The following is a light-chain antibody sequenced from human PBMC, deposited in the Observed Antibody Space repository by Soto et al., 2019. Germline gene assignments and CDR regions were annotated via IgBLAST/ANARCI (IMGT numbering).Light chain of an antibody. CDR3: QQYDTLPPYT. CDR1: QSVSSSY. J-gene: IGKJ2*01. V-gene: IGKV3-20*01. Sequence: EIVLTQSPGTLSLSPGERATLSCRASQSVSSSYLAWYQQKPGQAPRLLIYGASRRATGIPDRFSGSGSGTDFTLTVSRLEPEDFAVYYCQQYDTLPPYTFGQGTKVELK. CDR2: GAS.